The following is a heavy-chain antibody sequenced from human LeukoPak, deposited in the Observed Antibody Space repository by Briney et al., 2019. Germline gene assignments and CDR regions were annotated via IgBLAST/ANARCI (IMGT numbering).Heavy chain of an antibody. CDR2: MWYDGSRE. D-gene: IGHD1-26*01. CDR3: ARDLSFGSLDF. V-gene: IGHV3-33*01. Sequence: GGSLRLSCAASGFILSTHGMHWVRQAPGKGLEWVAGMWYDGSREDYADSVKGRFTISRDMSKNTLNLQMNSLRVEDTAMFYCARDLSFGSLDFRGQGALVTVSS. J-gene: IGHJ4*02. CDR1: GFILSTHG.